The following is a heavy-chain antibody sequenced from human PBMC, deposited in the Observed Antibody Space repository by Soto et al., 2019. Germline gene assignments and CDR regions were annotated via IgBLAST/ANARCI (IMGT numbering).Heavy chain of an antibody. CDR2: IWYDGSIK. V-gene: IGHV3-33*01. CDR1: GFTFSSYG. CDR3: ARDEGLYGLGSYWPDY. Sequence: QVQLVESGGGVVQPGRSLRLSCAPSGFTFSSYGMHWVRQAPGKGLEWVSVIWYDGSIKYYADSVKGRFTISRDNSKNTLYLQMSSLRAEDTAVYYCARDEGLYGLGSYWPDYWGQGTLVTVSS. D-gene: IGHD3-10*01. J-gene: IGHJ4*02.